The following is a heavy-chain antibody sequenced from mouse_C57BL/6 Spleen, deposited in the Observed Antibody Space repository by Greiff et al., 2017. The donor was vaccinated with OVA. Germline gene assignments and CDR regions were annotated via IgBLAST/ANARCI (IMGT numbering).Heavy chain of an antibody. J-gene: IGHJ3*01. D-gene: IGHD2-3*01. CDR1: GYTFTDYN. V-gene: IGHV1-22*01. CDR2: INPNNGGT. Sequence: EVKLMESGPELVKPGASVKMSCKASGYTFTDYNMHWVKQSHGKSLEWIGYINPNNGGTSYNQKFKGKATLTVNKSSSTAYMELRSLTSEDSAVYYCAKIEEDGYSLAYWGQGTLVTVSA. CDR3: AKIEEDGYSLAY.